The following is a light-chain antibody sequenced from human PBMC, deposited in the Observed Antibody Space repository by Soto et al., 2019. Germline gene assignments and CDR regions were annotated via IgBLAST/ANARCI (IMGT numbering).Light chain of an antibody. CDR1: QSVSSH. V-gene: IGKV3-15*01. J-gene: IGKJ1*01. CDR3: QQYDIWPWT. Sequence: EILLTQSPATLSVSPLERATLSGRASQSVSSHLAWYQQKPGQAPRVLIYGASTRATGSPARFSGSGSGTEFTLTISSLQSEDFVVYFCQQYDIWPWTFGQGTKVDIK. CDR2: GAS.